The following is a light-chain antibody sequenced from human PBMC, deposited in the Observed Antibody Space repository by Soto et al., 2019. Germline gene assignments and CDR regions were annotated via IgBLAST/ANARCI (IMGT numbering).Light chain of an antibody. CDR3: HSRA. V-gene: IGKV1-9*01. Sequence: DIQLTQSPSFLSASAGDRVTITCRASQGISNYLAWYQQKPGKAPKLLIYDASTLESGVPSRFSGSGSETEFTLTISRLQPDDFATYFCHSRAFGQGTRLEIK. CDR1: QGISNY. CDR2: DAS. J-gene: IGKJ5*01.